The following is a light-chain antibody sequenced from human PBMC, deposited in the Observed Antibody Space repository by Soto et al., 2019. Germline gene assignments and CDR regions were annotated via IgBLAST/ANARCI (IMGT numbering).Light chain of an antibody. CDR1: SSDVGGYNY. J-gene: IGLJ1*01. CDR2: DVS. V-gene: IGLV2-14*01. CDR3: NSYTTSNTRQIV. Sequence: QSALTQPASVSGSPGQSITISCTGTSSDVGGYNYVSWYQQHPGKAPKFMIYDVSNRPSGASTRFSGSKSGNTASLTISGLQAEDEADYYCNSYTTSNTRQIVFGTGTKLTVL.